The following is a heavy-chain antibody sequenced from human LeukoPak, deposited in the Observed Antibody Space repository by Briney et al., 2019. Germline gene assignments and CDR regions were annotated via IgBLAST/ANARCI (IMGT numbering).Heavy chain of an antibody. CDR2: IIPIFGTA. CDR1: GGTFSSYA. D-gene: IGHD2-2*01. V-gene: IGHV1-69*13. CDR3: ARMYCSSTSCYAGYFDY. Sequence: SVKVSCKASGGTFSSYAISWVRQAPGQGLEWMGGIIPIFGTANYAQKFQGRVTITADESTSTAYMELSSLRSEDTAVYYCARMYCSSTSCYAGYFDYWGQGTLVSVSS. J-gene: IGHJ4*02.